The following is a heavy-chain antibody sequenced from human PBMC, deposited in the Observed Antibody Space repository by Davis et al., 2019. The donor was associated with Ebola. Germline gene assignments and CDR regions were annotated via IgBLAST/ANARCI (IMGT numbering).Heavy chain of an antibody. CDR3: ARRSSIAATIIFDY. CDR1: GGSFSGYY. V-gene: IGHV4-34*01. Sequence: PSETLSLTCAVYGGSFSGYYWSWIRQPPGKGLEWIGEINHSGSTNYNPSLKSRVTISVDTSKNQFSLKLSSVTAADTAVYYCARRSSIAATIIFDYWGQGTLVTVSS. CDR2: INHSGST. D-gene: IGHD6-6*01. J-gene: IGHJ4*02.